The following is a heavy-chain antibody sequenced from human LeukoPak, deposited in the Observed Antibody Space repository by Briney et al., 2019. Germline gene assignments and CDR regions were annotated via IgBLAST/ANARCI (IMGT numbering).Heavy chain of an antibody. Sequence: SETLSLTCTVSGGSISSGSYYWSWIRQPAGKGLEWIGRIYTSGSTNYNPSLKSRVTISVDTSKNQFSLKLSSVTAADTAVYYCARGPRISYYYYYMDVWGKGTTVTVSS. V-gene: IGHV4-61*02. CDR2: IYTSGST. CDR3: ARGPRISYYYYYMDV. CDR1: GGSISSGSYY. J-gene: IGHJ6*03.